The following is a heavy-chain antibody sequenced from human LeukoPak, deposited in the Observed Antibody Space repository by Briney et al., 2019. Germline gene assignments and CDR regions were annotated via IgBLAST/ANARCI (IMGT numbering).Heavy chain of an antibody. Sequence: GGSLRLSCAACGFTFSDYSMSWDRQAPGKGLEWVSYISSSGSTIYYADSVKGRFTISRDNAKNSLYLQMNSLRAEDTAVYYCARGEKGGRGYSYGSGYWGQGTLVTVSS. CDR2: ISSSGSTI. CDR3: ARGEKGGRGYSYGSGY. J-gene: IGHJ4*02. CDR1: GFTFSDYS. D-gene: IGHD5-18*01. V-gene: IGHV3-11*01.